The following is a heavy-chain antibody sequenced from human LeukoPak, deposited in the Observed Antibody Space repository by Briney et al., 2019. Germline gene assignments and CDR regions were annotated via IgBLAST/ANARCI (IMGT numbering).Heavy chain of an antibody. J-gene: IGHJ4*02. CDR3: ARVDGIAATGIADY. V-gene: IGHV3-53*01. CDR2: IFSGGST. Sequence: GGSLRLSCAASGFSVSSNFMTWVRQAPGKGLEWVSVIFSGGSTYYADSVKGRFTISRDNAKNSLYLQMNSLRVEDTAVYFCARVDGIAATGIADYWGQGTLVTVSS. D-gene: IGHD6-13*01. CDR1: GFSVSSNF.